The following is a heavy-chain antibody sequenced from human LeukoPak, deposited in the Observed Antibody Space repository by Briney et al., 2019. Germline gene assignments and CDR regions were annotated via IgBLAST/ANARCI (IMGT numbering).Heavy chain of an antibody. CDR1: GFTFSSYA. D-gene: IGHD3-9*01. V-gene: IGHV3-30-3*01. J-gene: IGHJ4*02. CDR2: TSDDGSNK. Sequence: GGSLRLSCAASGFTFSSYAMHWVRQAPGKGLEWVAVTSDDGSNKSYADSVKGRFTISRDNSKNTLYLQMNSLRAEDTALYYCARAAASEWLLALDYWGQGTLVTVSS. CDR3: ARAAASEWLLALDY.